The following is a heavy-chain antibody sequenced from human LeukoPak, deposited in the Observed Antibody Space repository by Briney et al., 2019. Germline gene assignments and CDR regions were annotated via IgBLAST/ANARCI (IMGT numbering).Heavy chain of an antibody. D-gene: IGHD5-18*01. V-gene: IGHV3-23*01. CDR1: GFTFSSHA. CDR3: VRDDGALLDTAALDY. J-gene: IGHJ4*02. Sequence: GGSLRLSCAASGFTFSSHAMSWVRQAPGKGLEWVSGISGSGINTQYADSVRGRFTISRDNSKNTLYLQMNSLRAEDTAVYNCVRDDGALLDTAALDYWGQGTLVTVSS. CDR2: ISGSGINT.